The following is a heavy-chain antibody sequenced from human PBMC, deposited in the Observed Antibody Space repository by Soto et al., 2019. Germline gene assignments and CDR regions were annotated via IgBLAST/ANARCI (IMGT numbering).Heavy chain of an antibody. CDR3: AKDRSSAWYGVGF. V-gene: IGHV3-23*01. Sequence: PGGSLRLSCAASGFTFSNYAMSWVRQAPGKGLEWVSAIGGSGGSTHYADSAKGRFTISRDNSKNTLYLQMNGLRAEDTAVYYCAKDRSSAWYGVGFWGQGTLVTVSS. D-gene: IGHD6-19*01. CDR1: GFTFSNYA. J-gene: IGHJ4*02. CDR2: IGGSGGST.